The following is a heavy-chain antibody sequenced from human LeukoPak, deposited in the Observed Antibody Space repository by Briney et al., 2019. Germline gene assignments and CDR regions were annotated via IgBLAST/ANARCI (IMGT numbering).Heavy chain of an antibody. D-gene: IGHD3-10*01. CDR1: GYSFTNYW. V-gene: IGHV5-51*01. J-gene: IGHJ3*01. CDR3: ARHMGAGILSGAFDV. Sequence: GESLKISCKGSGYSFTNYWIGWVRQMPGKGLEWVGILYPADSETRYTPSFQGQVTMSADRSITTAFLQWNSLKASDTAMYYCARHMGAGILSGAFDVWRQGTMVTVSS. CDR2: LYPADSET.